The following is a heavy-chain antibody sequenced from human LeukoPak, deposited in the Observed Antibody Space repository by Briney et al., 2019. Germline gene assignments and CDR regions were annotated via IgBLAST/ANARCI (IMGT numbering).Heavy chain of an antibody. CDR2: IYTSGST. CDR1: GGSISSGSYY. D-gene: IGHD1-26*01. Sequence: KPSETLSLTCTVSGGSISSGSYYWSWIRQPAGKGLEWIGRIYTSGSTNYNPSLKSRVTISVDTSKNQFSLKLSSVTAADTAVYYCASWELLTNAANYWGQGTLVTVSS. V-gene: IGHV4-61*02. J-gene: IGHJ4*02. CDR3: ASWELLTNAANY.